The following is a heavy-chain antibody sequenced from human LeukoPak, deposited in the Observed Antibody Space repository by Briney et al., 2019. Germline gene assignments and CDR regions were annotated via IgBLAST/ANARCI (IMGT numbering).Heavy chain of an antibody. V-gene: IGHV1-18*01. Sequence: ASVKVSCKASGYTFSTYGISWVRQAPGQGLEWMGWFSAYNGNTNYAQKLQGRVTMTTDTSTSTAYMELRSLRSDDTAVYYCARFYSSSWYPSKEAFDIWGQGTMVTVSS. CDR2: FSAYNGNT. D-gene: IGHD6-13*01. CDR1: GYTFSTYG. J-gene: IGHJ3*02. CDR3: ARFYSSSWYPSKEAFDI.